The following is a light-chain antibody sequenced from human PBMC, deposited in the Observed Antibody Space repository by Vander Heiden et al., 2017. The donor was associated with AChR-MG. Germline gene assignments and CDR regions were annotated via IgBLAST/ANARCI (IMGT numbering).Light chain of an antibody. J-gene: IGLJ3*02. V-gene: IGLV1-40*01. CDR2: GNT. CDR3: QSYDNNFNQWV. CDR1: RSNIGAGYD. Sequence: QSVLTQPPSVSGAPGQTVTISCTGSRSNIGAGYDVHWYQHLPGTALKLLIYGNTNRPSGVPDRFSGSESGTSASLAIAGLQAEDEADYYCQSYDNNFNQWVLGGGTKL.